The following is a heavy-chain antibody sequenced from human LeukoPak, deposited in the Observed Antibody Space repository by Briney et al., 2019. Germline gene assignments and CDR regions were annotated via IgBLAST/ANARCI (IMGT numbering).Heavy chain of an antibody. J-gene: IGHJ4*02. D-gene: IGHD1-26*01. CDR2: IIPILGIA. CDR3: ARDGLIVGATPPFDY. V-gene: IGHV1-69*04. CDR1: GGTFSSYA. Sequence: SVKVSCKASGGTFSSYAISWVRQAPGQGLEWMGRIIPILGIANYAQKFQGRVTITADKSTSTAYMELSSLRSEDTAVYYCARDGLIVGATPPFDYWGQGTLVTVSS.